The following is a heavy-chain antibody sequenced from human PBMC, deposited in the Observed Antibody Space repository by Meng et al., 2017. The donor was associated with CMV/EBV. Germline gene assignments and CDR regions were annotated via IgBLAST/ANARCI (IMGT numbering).Heavy chain of an antibody. CDR2: ISSDSGYR. V-gene: IGHV3-21*01. CDR1: GFTFSDYT. Sequence: GESLKISCAASGFTFSDYTMNWVRQAPGKGLEWVSSISSDSGYRYYADSVRGRFTISRDNADYSLYLQLNNLRAEDTAVYYCTRGDFDFWTGHIFDKWGQGTLVTVSS. J-gene: IGHJ4*02. CDR3: TRGDFDFWTGHIFDK. D-gene: IGHD3/OR15-3a*01.